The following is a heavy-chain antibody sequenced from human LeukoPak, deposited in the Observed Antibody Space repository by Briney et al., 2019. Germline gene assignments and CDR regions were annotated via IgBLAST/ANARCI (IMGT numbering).Heavy chain of an antibody. CDR1: GGSFSGYY. D-gene: IGHD3-22*01. J-gene: IGHJ3*02. V-gene: IGHV4-34*01. Sequence: SETLSLTCTVYGGSFSGYYWSWIRQPPGKGLEWIGEINHSGSTNYNPSLKSRVTISVDTSKNQFSLKLSSVTAADTAVYYCAGYYYDSSPDAFDIWGQGTMVTVSS. CDR2: INHSGST. CDR3: AGYYYDSSPDAFDI.